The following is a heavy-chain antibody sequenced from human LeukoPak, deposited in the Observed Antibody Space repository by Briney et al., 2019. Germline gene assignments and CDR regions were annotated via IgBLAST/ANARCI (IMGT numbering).Heavy chain of an antibody. CDR2: ISAYNGNT. Sequence: GGSVKVSCKASGYTFTSYGISWVRQAPGQGLEWMGWISAYNGNTNYAQKLQGRVTMTTDTSTSTAYMELRSLRSDDTAVYYCARGPTLPVAGSQLDYWGQGTLVTVSS. V-gene: IGHV1-18*01. CDR3: ARGPTLPVAGSQLDY. CDR1: GYTFTSYG. D-gene: IGHD6-19*01. J-gene: IGHJ4*02.